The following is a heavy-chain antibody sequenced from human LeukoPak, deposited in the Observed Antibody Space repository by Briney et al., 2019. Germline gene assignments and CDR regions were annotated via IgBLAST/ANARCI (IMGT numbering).Heavy chain of an antibody. CDR3: ARQYCSSTSCSELDWFDP. CDR1: GGSISSYY. Sequence: PSETLSLTCTVPGGSISSYYWSWIRQPPGRGLEWIGYIYTSGSTNYNPSFKSRVTISVDTSKNQFSLKLSSVTAADTAVYYCARQYCSSTSCSELDWFDPWGQGTLVTVSS. J-gene: IGHJ5*02. D-gene: IGHD2-2*01. V-gene: IGHV4-4*09. CDR2: IYTSGST.